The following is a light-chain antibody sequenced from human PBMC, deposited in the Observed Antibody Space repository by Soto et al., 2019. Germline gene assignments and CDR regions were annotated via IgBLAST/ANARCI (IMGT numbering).Light chain of an antibody. J-gene: IGKJ3*01. CDR2: GAS. CDR1: QSVSSN. V-gene: IGKV3-15*01. CDR3: QQYNNWPPFT. Sequence: EIVMTQSPATLSVSPGERATLSCWASQSVSSNLAWYQQKPGQAPRLLIYGASTRATGIPARFSGSGSGTEFTLTISSLQSEDFAVYYCQQYNNWPPFTFGPGTKVDIK.